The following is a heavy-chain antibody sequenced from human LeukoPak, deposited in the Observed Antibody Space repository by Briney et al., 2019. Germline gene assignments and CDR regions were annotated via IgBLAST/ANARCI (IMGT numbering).Heavy chain of an antibody. CDR1: GLTFSTSP. Sequence: GGSLRLSCAASGLTFSTSPMNWVRLAPGNRLEWVSTSGTSGDTYYADSVKGRFTISRDNSKSTLSLQMANLRVEDTAVYYCAKKPPGISPYDYGGRGPWATV. D-gene: IGHD6-13*01. CDR2: SGTSGDT. J-gene: IGHJ4*02. V-gene: IGHV3-23*01. CDR3: AKKPPGISPYDY.